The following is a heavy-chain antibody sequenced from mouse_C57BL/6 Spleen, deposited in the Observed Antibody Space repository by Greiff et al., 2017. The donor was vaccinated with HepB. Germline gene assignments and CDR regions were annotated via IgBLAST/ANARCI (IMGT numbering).Heavy chain of an antibody. V-gene: IGHV1-15*01. CDR2: IDPETGGT. CDR3: TRSHYGYDGWFAY. Sequence: QVQLQQSGAELVRPGASVTLSCKASGYTFTDYEMHWVKQTPVHGLEWIGAIDPETGGTAYNQKFKGKAILTADKSSSTAYMELRSLTSEDSAVYYCTRSHYGYDGWFAYWGQGTLVTVSA. CDR1: GYTFTDYE. D-gene: IGHD2-2*01. J-gene: IGHJ3*01.